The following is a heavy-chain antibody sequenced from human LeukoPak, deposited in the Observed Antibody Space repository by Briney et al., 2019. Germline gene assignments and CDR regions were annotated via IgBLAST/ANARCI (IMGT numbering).Heavy chain of an antibody. Sequence: GGSLRLSCVASGFTFSSYWMSWVRQAPGKGLEWVANIKQDGSEKYYVDTVKGRFTTSRDNAKNSLYLQMNSLRAEDTAVYYCARDRSRYCSGGSCSRFDYWGQGTLVTVSS. V-gene: IGHV3-7*04. CDR2: IKQDGSEK. D-gene: IGHD2-15*01. J-gene: IGHJ4*02. CDR1: GFTFSSYW. CDR3: ARDRSRYCSGGSCSRFDY.